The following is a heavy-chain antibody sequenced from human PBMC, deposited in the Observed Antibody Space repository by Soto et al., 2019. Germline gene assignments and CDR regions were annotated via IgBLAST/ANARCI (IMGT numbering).Heavy chain of an antibody. CDR1: GDSVSSNSAA. J-gene: IGHJ6*02. Sequence: PSQTLSLTCAISGDSVSSNSAAWNWIRQSPSRGLEWLGRTYYRSKWYNDYAVSVKSRITINPDTSKNQFSLQLNSVTPEDTAVYYCARVTAVAGNLLYYYYYGMDVWGQETTVTVSS. CDR3: ARVTAVAGNLLYYYYYGMDV. CDR2: TYYRSKWYN. D-gene: IGHD6-19*01. V-gene: IGHV6-1*01.